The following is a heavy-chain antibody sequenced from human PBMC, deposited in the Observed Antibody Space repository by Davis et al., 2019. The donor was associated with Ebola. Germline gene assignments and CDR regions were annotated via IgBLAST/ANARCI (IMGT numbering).Heavy chain of an antibody. CDR2: MNPNSGNT. CDR1: GYTFTSYD. V-gene: IGHV1-8*01. D-gene: IGHD6-13*01. Sequence: ASVKVSCKASGYTFTSYDINWVRQATGQGLEWMGWMNPNSGNTGYAQKFQGRVTMTRNTSISTAYMGLSSLRSEDTAVYYCARGGGVDSSSWFYYYYGMDVWGQGTTVTVSS. CDR3: ARGGGVDSSSWFYYYYGMDV. J-gene: IGHJ6*02.